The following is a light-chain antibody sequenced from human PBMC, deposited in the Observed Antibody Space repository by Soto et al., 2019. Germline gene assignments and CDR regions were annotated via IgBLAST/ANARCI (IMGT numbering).Light chain of an antibody. J-gene: IGLJ1*01. CDR1: SGHSSYA. CDR2: LNSDGSH. Sequence: QLVLTQSPSASASLGASVKLTCTLSSGHSSYAIAWHQQQPEKGPRYFMKLNSDGSHSKGDGIPDRFSGSSSGAERYLTISSLQSEDEADYYCQTWGTGTQVFGTGTKLTVL. V-gene: IGLV4-69*01. CDR3: QTWGTGTQV.